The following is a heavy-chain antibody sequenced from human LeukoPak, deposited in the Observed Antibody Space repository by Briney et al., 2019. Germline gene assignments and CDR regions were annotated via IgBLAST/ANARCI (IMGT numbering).Heavy chain of an antibody. Sequence: TSETLSLTCTVSGGSISSYYWSWIRQPPGKGLEWIGYIYTSGSTNYNPSLKSRVTISVDTSKNQFSLKLSSVTAADTAVYYCARRDAGYYSDYWGQGTLVTVSS. J-gene: IGHJ4*02. CDR2: IYTSGST. CDR3: ARRDAGYYSDY. V-gene: IGHV4-4*09. CDR1: GGSISSYY.